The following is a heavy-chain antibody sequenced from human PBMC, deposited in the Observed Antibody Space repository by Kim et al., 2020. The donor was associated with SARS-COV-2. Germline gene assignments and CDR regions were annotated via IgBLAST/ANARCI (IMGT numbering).Heavy chain of an antibody. CDR2: ISSSGNTI. J-gene: IGHJ4*02. CDR1: GFTFSDYY. Sequence: GGSLRLSCAASGFTFSDYYMNWIRQAPGKGLEWVSYISSSGNTIYYADSVKGRFTISRDNAKNSLYLQMNSLRAEDTAVYYCARQNGAYDPITYWGQGTLVTVSS. CDR3: ARQNGAYDPITY. D-gene: IGHD5-12*01. V-gene: IGHV3-11*01.